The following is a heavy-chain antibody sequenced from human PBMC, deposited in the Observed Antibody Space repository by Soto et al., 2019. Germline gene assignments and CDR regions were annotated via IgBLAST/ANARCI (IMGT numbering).Heavy chain of an antibody. CDR3: ARDLKCATIRSYYYYGMDV. J-gene: IGHJ6*02. V-gene: IGHV1-46*01. Sequence: ASVKVSCKASGYTFTSYYMHWVRQAPAQGIEWMGIINPSGGSTSYAQTLQGRVTMTRDTSTSTDYMELSSLRSEDTAVYYCARDLKCATIRSYYYYGMDVWGQGTTVTVSS. D-gene: IGHD5-12*01. CDR2: INPSGGST. CDR1: GYTFTSYY.